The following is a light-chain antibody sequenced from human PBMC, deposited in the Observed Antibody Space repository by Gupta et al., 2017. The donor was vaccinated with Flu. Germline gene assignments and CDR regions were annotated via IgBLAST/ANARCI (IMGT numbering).Light chain of an antibody. CDR3: QVWDISGDHVV. CDR2: DDS. J-gene: IGLJ3*02. V-gene: IGLV3-21*02. Sequence: YFLTQPPSLSVAPGQTASITRGGDDIAYKSVHWYLQRPGQAPVLVVSDDSDRPSGIPERFSGSNSGNTATLTISRVEAGDEADYYCQVWDISGDHVVFGGGTKLTVL. CDR1: DIAYKS.